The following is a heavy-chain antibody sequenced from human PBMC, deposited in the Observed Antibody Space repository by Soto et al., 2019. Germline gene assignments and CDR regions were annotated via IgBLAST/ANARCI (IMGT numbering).Heavy chain of an antibody. V-gene: IGHV4-39*01. J-gene: IGHJ4*02. D-gene: IGHD3-22*01. Sequence: SETLSLTCTVSGVSISSSSYYWGWIRQPPGKGLEWIGSIYYSGSTYYNPSLKSRVTISVDTSKNQFSLKLSSVTAADTAVYYCASSLNYYDSSGYYYDFDYWGQGTLVTVSS. CDR2: IYYSGST. CDR1: GVSISSSSYY. CDR3: ASSLNYYDSSGYYYDFDY.